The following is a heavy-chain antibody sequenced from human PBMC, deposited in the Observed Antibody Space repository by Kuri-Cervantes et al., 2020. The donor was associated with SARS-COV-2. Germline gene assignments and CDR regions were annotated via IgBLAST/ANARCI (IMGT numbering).Heavy chain of an antibody. CDR3: ARGSYDFWSGYYTGCWFDP. V-gene: IGHV4-34*01. D-gene: IGHD3-3*01. Sequence: SETLSLTCTVSGGSISGYYWSWIRQPPGKGLEWIGEINHSGSTNYNPSPKSRVTISVDTSKNQFSLKLSSVTAADTAVYYCARGSYDFWSGYYTGCWFDPWGQGTLVTVSS. CDR1: GGSISGYY. CDR2: INHSGST. J-gene: IGHJ5*02.